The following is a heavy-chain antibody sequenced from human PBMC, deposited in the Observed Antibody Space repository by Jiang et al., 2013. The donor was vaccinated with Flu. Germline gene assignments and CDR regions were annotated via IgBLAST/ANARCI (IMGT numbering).Heavy chain of an antibody. D-gene: IGHD4-17*01. CDR3: APTTVTMRGGAFDI. CDR1: G. V-gene: IGHV2-5*02. Sequence: GXGWIRQPPGKALEWLALIYWDDDKRYSPSLKSRLTITKDTSKNQVVLTMTNMDPVDTATYYCAPTTVTMRGGAFDIWGQGTMVTVSS. CDR2: IYWDDDK. J-gene: IGHJ3*02.